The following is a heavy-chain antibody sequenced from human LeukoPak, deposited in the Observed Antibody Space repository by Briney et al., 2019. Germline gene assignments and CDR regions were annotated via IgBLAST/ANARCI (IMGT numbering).Heavy chain of an antibody. CDR3: ASSKDHYCRY. Sequence: GGSLSLSCSASGFSFSDSWMTCVRQTPGKGLQWVASIHQDAGEKQYLDSVRGRFTISRDNARNSLYLQMNSLRVEDPAVYYCASSKDHYCRYWGQGTSVTVSS. J-gene: IGHJ4*02. CDR1: GFSFSDSW. V-gene: IGHV3-7*05. CDR2: IHQDAGEK.